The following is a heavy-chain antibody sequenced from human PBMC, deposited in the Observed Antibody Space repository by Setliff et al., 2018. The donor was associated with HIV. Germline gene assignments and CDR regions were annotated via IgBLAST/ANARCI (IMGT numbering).Heavy chain of an antibody. J-gene: IGHJ3*02. Sequence: ASVKVSCKASGYSFARYGLSWVRQAPGQGLEWMGWISGFNGNTKYAQSFQDWVAMTTETATSTAYMEMRSLRSDDTAVYFCARVPYRSAWFSGGHDAFDIWGQGTMVTVS. CDR2: ISGFNGNT. V-gene: IGHV1-18*01. CDR3: ARVPYRSAWFSGGHDAFDI. D-gene: IGHD6-19*01. CDR1: GYSFARYG.